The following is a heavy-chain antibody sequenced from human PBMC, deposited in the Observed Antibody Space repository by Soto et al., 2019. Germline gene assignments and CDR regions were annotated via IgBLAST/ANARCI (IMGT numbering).Heavy chain of an antibody. CDR1: GYIFTTYA. V-gene: IGHV1-3*01. J-gene: IGHJ4*02. CDR3: ARSEVIPEGCDY. Sequence: GASVKVSCKASGYIFTTYALHWVRQAPGQGLEWMGWINAGKGNTKYSQKFQDRVTITRDTSASVAYMELSSLASEDTAVYYCARSEVIPEGCDYWGQGTLVTVSS. D-gene: IGHD3-16*02. CDR2: INAGKGNT.